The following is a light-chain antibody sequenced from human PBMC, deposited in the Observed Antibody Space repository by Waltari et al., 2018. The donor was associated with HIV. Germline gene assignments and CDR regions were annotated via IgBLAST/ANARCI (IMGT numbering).Light chain of an antibody. CDR2: EVS. CDR1: SGDIGSFNY. CDR3: SSYTSSSTL. J-gene: IGLJ2*01. Sequence: QSALTQPASVSGSPGQSITISCTGSSGDIGSFNYVSWYQQHPGKVPKLMIYEVSNRPSGISNRFSGSKSGNTASLTISGLQAEDEADYYCSSYTSSSTLVGGGTKLTVL. V-gene: IGLV2-14*01.